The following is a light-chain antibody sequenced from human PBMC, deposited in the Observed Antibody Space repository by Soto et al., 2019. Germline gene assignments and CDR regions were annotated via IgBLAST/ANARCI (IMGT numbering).Light chain of an antibody. CDR3: QQYIHWLPIP. V-gene: IGKV3-15*01. Sequence: EIVMTQSPATLSVSPGERATLSCRASQSVSSNLAWYQQKPGQAPRLLIYGASTRATGIPARFSGSGSGTEFTLTISSLQSEVFSVYYCQQYIHWLPIPFCSGPRLEIK. J-gene: IGKJ5*01. CDR2: GAS. CDR1: QSVSSN.